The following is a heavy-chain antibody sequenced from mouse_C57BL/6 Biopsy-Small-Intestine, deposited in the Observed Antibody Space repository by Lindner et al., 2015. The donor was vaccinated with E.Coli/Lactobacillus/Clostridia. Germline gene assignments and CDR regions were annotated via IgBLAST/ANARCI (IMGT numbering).Heavy chain of an antibody. Sequence: SVKVSCKASGDTFSRFAIFWVRQAPGQGLEWVGGIVPLSGKIDYTEKVQGRITFTADESTTTVYMELSSLRSEDTAVYYCARTLATVVSPGVNFYYGMDVWGQGTTVTVSS. CDR1: GDTFSRFA. CDR2: IVPLSGKI. V-gene: IGHV1-81*01. J-gene: IGHJ1*01. D-gene: IGHD1-1*01. CDR3: ARTLATVVSPGVNFYYGMDV.